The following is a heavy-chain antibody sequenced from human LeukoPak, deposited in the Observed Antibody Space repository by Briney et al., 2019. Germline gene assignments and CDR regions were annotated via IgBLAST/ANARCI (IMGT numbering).Heavy chain of an antibody. D-gene: IGHD6-13*01. CDR1: GGTFSSYA. J-gene: IGHJ5*02. V-gene: IGHV1-69*13. CDR2: IIPIFGTA. CDR3: ANRPSSSWYNWFDP. Sequence: SVMVSCKASGGTFSSYAICWVRQAPGQGLEWMGAIIPIFGTANYAQKFQGRVTITADESTSTAYMELSSLRSEDTAVYYCANRPSSSWYNWFDPWGQGTLVTVSS.